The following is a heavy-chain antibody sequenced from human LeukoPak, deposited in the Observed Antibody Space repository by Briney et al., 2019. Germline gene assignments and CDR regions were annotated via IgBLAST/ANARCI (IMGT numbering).Heavy chain of an antibody. J-gene: IGHJ4*02. CDR2: IIPIYDPV. D-gene: IGHD2-21*02. Sequence: ASVKVSCKASGGTLSSFAFSWMRQAHGQGLEWLGRIIPIYDPVDYAQRFQGRVTITTDESTNTVYMELSRLTHEDTAVYYCAREPLGCGGDCHFDFWGQGTLVTVSS. V-gene: IGHV1-69*05. CDR3: AREPLGCGGDCHFDF. CDR1: GGTLSSFA.